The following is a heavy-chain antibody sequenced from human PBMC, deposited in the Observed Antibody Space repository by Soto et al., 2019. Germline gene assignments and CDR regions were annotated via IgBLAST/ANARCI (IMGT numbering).Heavy chain of an antibody. CDR3: ARDPLYYYGMDV. CDR2: IWYDGSNK. CDR1: GFTFSSYG. V-gene: IGHV3-33*01. Sequence: GGSLRLSCAASGFTFSSYGMHWVRQAPGKGLEWVAVIWYDGSNKYYADSVKGRFTISRDNSKNTLYLQMNSLRAEDTAVYYCARDPLYYYGMDVWGQGTTVTVSS. J-gene: IGHJ6*02.